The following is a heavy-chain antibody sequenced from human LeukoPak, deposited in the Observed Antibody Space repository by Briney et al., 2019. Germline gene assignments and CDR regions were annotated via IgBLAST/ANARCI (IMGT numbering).Heavy chain of an antibody. CDR2: IYYSGST. CDR1: GGSISSGDYY. J-gene: IGHJ3*02. D-gene: IGHD3-22*01. V-gene: IGHV4-30-4*01. Sequence: PSQTLSLTCTVSGGSISSGDYYWSWIRQPPGKGLEWIGYIYYSGSTYYNPSLKSRVTISVDTSKNQFSLKLGSVTAADTAVYYCASFLPTYYYDSSGSDAFDIWGQGTMVTVSS. CDR3: ASFLPTYYYDSSGSDAFDI.